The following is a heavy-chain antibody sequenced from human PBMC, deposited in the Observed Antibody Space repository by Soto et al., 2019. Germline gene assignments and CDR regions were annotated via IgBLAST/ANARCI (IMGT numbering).Heavy chain of an antibody. D-gene: IGHD1-26*01. CDR2: ISGSGFKK. CDR3: AKNQGVELVPLATVDWFDP. CDR1: GFIFENFG. J-gene: IGHJ5*02. V-gene: IGHV3-23*01. Sequence: GGSLRLSCAASGFIFENFGMSWVRQAPGKGLEWISSISGSGFKKYYADSVKGRFTISRDNSKSTVYLELNNLSAEDTAVYHCAKNQGVELVPLATVDWFDPWGEGSVVTVSS.